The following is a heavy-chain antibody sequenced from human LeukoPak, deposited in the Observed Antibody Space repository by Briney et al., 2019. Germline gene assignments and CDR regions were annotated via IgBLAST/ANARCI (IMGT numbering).Heavy chain of an antibody. CDR1: GGTFSSYA. V-gene: IGHV1-69*01. CDR2: IIPIFGTA. J-gene: IGHJ6*04. CDR3: SGDCSGGSCPPGYYGMDV. D-gene: IGHD2-15*01. Sequence: ASVKVSCKASGGTFSSYAISWVRQAPGQGLEWMGGIIPIFGTANYAQKFQGRVTITADESTGTAYMELSSLRSEDTAVYYCSGDCSGGSCPPGYYGMDVWGKGTTVTVSS.